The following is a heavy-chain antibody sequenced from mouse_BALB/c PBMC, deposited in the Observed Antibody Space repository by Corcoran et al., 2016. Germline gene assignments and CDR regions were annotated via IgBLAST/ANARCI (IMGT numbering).Heavy chain of an antibody. Sequence: QVQLQQSGAELMKPGASVKISCKATGYTFSSYWIEWVKQRPGHGLEWIGEILPGSGSTNYNEKFKGKATFTADTSSNTASMQLSSLTSEDSAVDYCARNYGSSYDWYFDVWGAGTTVTVSS. V-gene: IGHV1-9*01. J-gene: IGHJ1*01. CDR2: ILPGSGST. CDR3: ARNYGSSYDWYFDV. CDR1: GYTFSSYW. D-gene: IGHD1-1*01.